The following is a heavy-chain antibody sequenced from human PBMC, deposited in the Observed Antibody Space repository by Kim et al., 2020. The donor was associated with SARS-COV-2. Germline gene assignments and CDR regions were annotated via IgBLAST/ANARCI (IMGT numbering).Heavy chain of an antibody. D-gene: IGHD6-6*01. CDR2: ISWNSGSM. CDR3: AKAPSSSWGDYYYYYMDV. CDR1: GFTFGDYA. J-gene: IGHJ6*03. V-gene: IGHV3-9*01. Sequence: GGSLRLSCAASGFTFGDYAMHWVRQAPGKGLEWVSGISWNSGSMGYADSVKGRFTISRDNAKNSLYLQMNSLRAEDTALYYCAKAPSSSWGDYYYYYMDVCGKGTTVTVSS.